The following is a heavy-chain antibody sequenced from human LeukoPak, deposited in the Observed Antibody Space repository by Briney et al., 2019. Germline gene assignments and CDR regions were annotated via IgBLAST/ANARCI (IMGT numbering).Heavy chain of an antibody. J-gene: IGHJ4*02. CDR2: ISSSGST. D-gene: IGHD7-27*01. CDR3: ARDNRTGEEY. V-gene: IGHV3-48*01. CDR1: GFTFSSYT. Sequence: GGSLRLSCAASGFTFSSYTMNWVRQAPGKGLEWLSYISSSGSTYYADSVKGRFTISRDNSKNTLYLQMNSLRAEDTAVYYCARDNRTGEEYWGQGTLVTVSS.